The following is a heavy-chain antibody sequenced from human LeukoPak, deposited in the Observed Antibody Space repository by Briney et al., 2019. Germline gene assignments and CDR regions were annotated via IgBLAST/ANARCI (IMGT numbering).Heavy chain of an antibody. D-gene: IGHD2-21*02. V-gene: IGHV3-23*01. CDR1: GFTFSSYW. CDR2: ISGSGGST. J-gene: IGHJ6*02. CDR3: AKDLSCGGDCSTGFFYYYYYYGMDV. Sequence: GGSLRLSCEASGFTFSSYWMNWVRQAPGKGLEWVSAISGSGGSTYYADSVKGRFTISRDNSKNTLYLQMNSLRAEDTAVYYCAKDLSCGGDCSTGFFYYYYYYGMDVWGQGTTVTVSS.